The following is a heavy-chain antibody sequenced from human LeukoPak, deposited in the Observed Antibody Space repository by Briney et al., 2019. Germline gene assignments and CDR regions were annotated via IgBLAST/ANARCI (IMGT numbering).Heavy chain of an antibody. D-gene: IGHD1-26*01. CDR2: IYTSGGT. J-gene: IGHJ3*02. CDR1: GGSISSGSYY. Sequence: PSQTLSLTCTVSGGSISSGSYYWSRIRQPAGKGLEWIGRIYTSGGTNYNPSLNNGVTISVDTSKNHFSLELSSVTAADTAVYYCARTPAGESDAFDIWGQGTMVTVSS. CDR3: ARTPAGESDAFDI. V-gene: IGHV4-61*02.